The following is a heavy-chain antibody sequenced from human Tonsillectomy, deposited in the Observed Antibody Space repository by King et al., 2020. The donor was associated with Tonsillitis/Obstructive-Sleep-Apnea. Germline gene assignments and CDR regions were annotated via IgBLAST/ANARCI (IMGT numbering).Heavy chain of an antibody. J-gene: IGHJ4*02. D-gene: IGHD6-19*01. Sequence: VQLVESGGGLVQPGGSLRLSCAASGFTFSSYSMNWVRQAPGKGLEWVSYISSSSSTIYYADSVKGRFTISRDNAKNSLYLQMNSLRDQDTAVYYCARSKPISNSQLLVDYFDYWGQGTLVTVSS. CDR3: ARSKPISNSQLLVDYFDY. V-gene: IGHV3-48*02. CDR1: GFTFSSYS. CDR2: ISSSSSTI.